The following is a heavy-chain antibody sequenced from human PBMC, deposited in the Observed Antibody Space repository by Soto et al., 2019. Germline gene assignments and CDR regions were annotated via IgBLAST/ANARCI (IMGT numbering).Heavy chain of an antibody. J-gene: IGHJ4*02. CDR3: VKQAHGLPGVAFDY. D-gene: IGHD2-15*01. Sequence: PGGSLRLSCSASGFIFSESTIYWVRQVPGKGLEAISAVSTSRRSTYYADSVKDRFTISRDNSRNTLFLQMGSLRPEDTAIYYCVKQAHGLPGVAFDYWGQGTLVTVSS. CDR1: GFIFSEST. V-gene: IGHV3-64D*06. CDR2: VSTSRRST.